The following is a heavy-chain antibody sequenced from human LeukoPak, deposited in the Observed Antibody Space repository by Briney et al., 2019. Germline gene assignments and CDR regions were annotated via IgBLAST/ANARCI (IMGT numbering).Heavy chain of an antibody. CDR2: ISDSNGNT. Sequence: GGSLRLSCAASGFTFSSYVMSWVRQAPGKGLEWVSTISDSNGNTYHADSVKGRFTISRDNSKNTLYVQMNSLRAEDTAIYYCAKYGAVAGMKAFDYWGQGTLVTVSS. CDR3: AKYGAVAGMKAFDY. D-gene: IGHD6-19*01. J-gene: IGHJ4*02. V-gene: IGHV3-23*01. CDR1: GFTFSSYV.